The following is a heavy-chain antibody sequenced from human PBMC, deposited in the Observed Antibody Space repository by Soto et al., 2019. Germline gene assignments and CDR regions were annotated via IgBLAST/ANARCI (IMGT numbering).Heavy chain of an antibody. Sequence: KVSCKASGGTFSSYAISWVRQAPGQGLEWMGGIIPIFGTANYAQKFQGRVTITADESTSTAYMELSSLRSEDTAVYYCASHAGNYDFWSGYYTSSGYYGMDVWGQGTTVTVSS. CDR3: ASHAGNYDFWSGYYTSSGYYGMDV. J-gene: IGHJ6*02. D-gene: IGHD3-3*01. CDR2: IIPIFGTA. V-gene: IGHV1-69*01. CDR1: GGTFSSYA.